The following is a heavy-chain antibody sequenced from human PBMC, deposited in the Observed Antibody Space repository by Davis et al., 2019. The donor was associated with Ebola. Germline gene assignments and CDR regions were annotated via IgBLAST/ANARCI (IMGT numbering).Heavy chain of an antibody. Sequence: MPSETLSLTCAVSGGSISSGGYSWSWIRQPPGKGLEWIGEINHSGSTNYNPSLKSRVTISVDTSKNQFSLKLSSVTAADTAVYYCARVLSGYYYYYMDVWGKGTTVTVSS. CDR2: INHSGST. V-gene: IGHV4-34*01. CDR1: GGSISSGGYS. J-gene: IGHJ6*03. CDR3: ARVLSGYYYYYMDV.